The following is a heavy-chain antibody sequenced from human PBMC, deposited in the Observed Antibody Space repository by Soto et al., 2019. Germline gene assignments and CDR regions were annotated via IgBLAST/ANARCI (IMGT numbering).Heavy chain of an antibody. CDR2: IILIFGTA. CDR1: GGTFSSYA. D-gene: IGHD5-12*01. CDR3: ASIVATIVGDYYYYGMDV. V-gene: IGHV1-69*13. Sequence: SVKVSCKASGGTFSSYAISWVRQAPGQGLEWMGGIILIFGTANYAQKFQGRVTITADESTSTAYMELSSLRSEDTAVYYCASIVATIVGDYYYYGMDVWGQGTTVTVSS. J-gene: IGHJ6*02.